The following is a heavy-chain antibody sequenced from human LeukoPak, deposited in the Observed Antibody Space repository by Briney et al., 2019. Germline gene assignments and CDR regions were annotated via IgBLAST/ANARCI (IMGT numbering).Heavy chain of an antibody. D-gene: IGHD3-9*01. Sequence: GGSLRLSCAASGFTFSSYAMHWVRQAPGKGLEWVAVISYDGSNKYYADSVKGRFTISRDNSKNMLYLQMNSLRAEDTAVYYCASPRRYFDWLYPIHWGQGTLVTVSS. CDR1: GFTFSSYA. V-gene: IGHV3-30*04. CDR3: ASPRRYFDWLYPIH. CDR2: ISYDGSNK. J-gene: IGHJ4*02.